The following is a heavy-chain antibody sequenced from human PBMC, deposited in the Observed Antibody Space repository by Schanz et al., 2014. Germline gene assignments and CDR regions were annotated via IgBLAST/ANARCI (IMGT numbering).Heavy chain of an antibody. CDR1: GDSINSNAYS. CDR3: ARGPDSTSADVTRGRRRYYFDF. V-gene: IGHV4-30-2*01. CDR2: IYHSGST. Sequence: QVQLQQWGAGLVKPSQTLSLTCAVSGDSINSNAYSWSWIRQPPGKGLEWIGYIYHSGSTYYNPSLKSRFTISVDTSKNQFSLKRSSVTAADTAVYYCARGPDSTSADVTRGRRRYYFDFWGQGTLVTVSS. J-gene: IGHJ4*02. D-gene: IGHD6-13*01.